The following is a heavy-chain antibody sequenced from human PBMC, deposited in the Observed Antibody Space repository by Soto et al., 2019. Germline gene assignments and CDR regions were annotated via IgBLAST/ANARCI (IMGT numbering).Heavy chain of an antibody. D-gene: IGHD2-8*01. Sequence: SKPLSLTCTVSCGSISSSSYYWGWIRQPPGKGLEWIGSIYYSGSTYYNPSLKSRVTISVDTSKNQFSLRLTSVTAEDTAVYYCARHEVNGTVWPLDDSGQGRLVTGFS. CDR1: CGSISSSSYY. CDR3: ARHEVNGTVWPLDD. V-gene: IGHV4-39*01. J-gene: IGHJ4*02. CDR2: IYYSGST.